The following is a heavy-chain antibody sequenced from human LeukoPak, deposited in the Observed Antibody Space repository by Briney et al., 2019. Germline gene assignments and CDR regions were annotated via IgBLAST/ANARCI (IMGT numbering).Heavy chain of an antibody. CDR2: IIPIFGTA. V-gene: IGHV1-69*06. CDR1: GGTFSSYA. J-gene: IGHJ1*01. CDR3: VRGVGDIGYCSSTSCPGSFQH. D-gene: IGHD2-2*01. Sequence: SVKVSCKASGGTFSSYAISWVRQAPGQGLEWMGGIIPIFGTANYAQKFQGRVTITADKSTSTAYMELSSLRSEDTAVYYCVRGVGDIGYCSSTSCPGSFQHWGQGTLVTVSS.